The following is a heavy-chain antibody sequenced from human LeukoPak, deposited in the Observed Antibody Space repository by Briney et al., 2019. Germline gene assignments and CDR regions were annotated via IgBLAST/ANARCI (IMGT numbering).Heavy chain of an antibody. V-gene: IGHV3-7*04. CDR3: AGGFIYYDTSGQEY. D-gene: IGHD3-22*01. Sequence: GGSLRLSCAASGFTFSNAWMSWVRQTPGKGLEWVANIKQDGSEKFYVDSVKGRFTISRDNAKSSLFLQMNSLRAEDTAVYYCAGGFIYYDTSGQEYWGQGTLVTVSS. CDR1: GFTFSNAW. CDR2: IKQDGSEK. J-gene: IGHJ4*02.